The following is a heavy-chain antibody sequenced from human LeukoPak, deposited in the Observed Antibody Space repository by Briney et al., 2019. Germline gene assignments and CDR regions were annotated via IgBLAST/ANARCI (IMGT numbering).Heavy chain of an antibody. CDR1: GFTFSSYS. J-gene: IGHJ6*02. Sequence: GGSLRLSCAASGFTFSSYSMNWVRQAPGKGLEWVSSISSSSSYIYYADSVKGRFTISRDNAKNSLYLQMNSLRAEDTAVYYCARDWAGDCSGGSCYSAFVRYYYHYGMDVWGQGTTVTVSS. V-gene: IGHV3-21*01. CDR3: ARDWAGDCSGGSCYSAFVRYYYHYGMDV. D-gene: IGHD2-15*01. CDR2: ISSSSSYI.